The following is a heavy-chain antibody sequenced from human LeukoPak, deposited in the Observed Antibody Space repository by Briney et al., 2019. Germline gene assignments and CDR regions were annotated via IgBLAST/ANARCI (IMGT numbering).Heavy chain of an antibody. CDR2: ISFDGSNK. V-gene: IGHV3-30*18. Sequence: GRSLRLSCAASGFTFSSYGMHWVRQAPGKGLEWVAVISFDGSNKYYTDSVKGRFTISRDNSKNTLYLQMNSRRAEDTAVYYCAKDPSSMVRGVIDYWGQGTLVTVSS. J-gene: IGHJ4*02. CDR3: AKDPSSMVRGVIDY. CDR1: GFTFSSYG. D-gene: IGHD3-10*01.